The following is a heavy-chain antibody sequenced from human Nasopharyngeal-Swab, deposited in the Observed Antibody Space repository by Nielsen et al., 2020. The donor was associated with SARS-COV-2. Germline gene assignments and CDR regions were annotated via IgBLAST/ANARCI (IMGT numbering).Heavy chain of an antibody. D-gene: IGHD3-22*01. CDR3: ARPYYYGALDPFDI. CDR1: GYSFTNYW. CDR2: IHPGDSET. Sequence: GASLKISCKGSGYSFTNYWIGWVRQMRGKGLEWMGVIHPGDSETRSSPSFQGQVTISVDSSISTASLQWSSLKASDTAMYFCARPYYYGALDPFDIWGQGTMVTVSS. V-gene: IGHV5-51*01. J-gene: IGHJ3*02.